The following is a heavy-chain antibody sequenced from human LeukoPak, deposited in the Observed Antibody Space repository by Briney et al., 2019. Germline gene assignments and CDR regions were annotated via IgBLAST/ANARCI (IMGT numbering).Heavy chain of an antibody. D-gene: IGHD3-16*01. J-gene: IGHJ4*02. CDR1: GYTFTGYY. Sequence: ASVKVSCKASGYTFTGYYMHWVRQAPGQGLEGMGRINPNSGGTNYAQKFQGRVTMTRDTSISTAYMELSRLRSDDTAVYYCAREGEGLLALDYWGQGTLVTVSS. CDR2: INPNSGGT. V-gene: IGHV1-2*06. CDR3: AREGEGLLALDY.